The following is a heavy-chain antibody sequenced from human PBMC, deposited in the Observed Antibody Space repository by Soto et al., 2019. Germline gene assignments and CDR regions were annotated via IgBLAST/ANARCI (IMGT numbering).Heavy chain of an antibody. D-gene: IGHD2-15*01. CDR1: GGTFSTNP. V-gene: IGHV1-69*06. CDR3: ARRDSGGFYRYFDS. Sequence: QVQLVQSGAEVKKPGSSVKVSCKASGGTFSTNPISWVRQAPGQGLEWMGGTGSGTGPGNHAQKFQGRLTITVDKSTRTVYMELSSVSSEDTGVFCCARRDSGGFYRYFDSWGQGPLVTVSS. J-gene: IGHJ4*02. CDR2: TGSGTGPG.